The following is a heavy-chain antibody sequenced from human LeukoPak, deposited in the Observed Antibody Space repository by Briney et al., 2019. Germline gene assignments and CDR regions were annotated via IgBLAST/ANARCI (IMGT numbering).Heavy chain of an antibody. CDR1: GGSISSYY. CDR3: AREYDSSGCFDY. J-gene: IGHJ4*02. V-gene: IGHV4-59*01. CDR2: IYYSRST. Sequence: PSETLSLTCTVSGGSISSYYWSWIRQPPGKGLEWIGYIYYSRSTNYNPSLKSRVTISVHTSKNQFSLKLSSVTAADTAVYYCAREYDSSGCFDYWGQGTLVTVSS. D-gene: IGHD3-22*01.